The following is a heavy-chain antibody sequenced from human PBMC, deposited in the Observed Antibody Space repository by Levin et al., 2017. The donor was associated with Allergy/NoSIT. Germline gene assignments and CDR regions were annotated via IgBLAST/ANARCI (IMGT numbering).Heavy chain of an antibody. J-gene: IGHJ4*02. CDR2: ISHNGVTM. CDR3: AKGAKPWELTVSPDY. CDR1: TFNINDYW. D-gene: IGHD1-26*01. V-gene: IGHV3-11*01. Sequence: GGSLRLSCVDATFNINDYWVTWIRQAPGKGLEWISYISHNGVTMSYADSVKGRFTISRDYAKNSVSLEMNSLRDEDTAVYFGAKGAKPWELTVSPDYWGQGTLVTVSS.